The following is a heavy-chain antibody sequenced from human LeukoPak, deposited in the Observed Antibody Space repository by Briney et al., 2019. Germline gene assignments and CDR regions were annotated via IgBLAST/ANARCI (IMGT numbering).Heavy chain of an antibody. CDR2: ISSSGGAI. Sequence: GGSPRLSCAASGFTFRDYYMSWIRQAPGKGLEWVSYISSSGGAIYSADSVKGRFTISRDNAKNSLYLQMDSLRVEDTAVYYCVRDPRGSYPFDYWGQGTLVTVSS. CDR3: VRDPRGSYPFDY. V-gene: IGHV3-11*01. CDR1: GFTFRDYY. J-gene: IGHJ4*02. D-gene: IGHD1-26*01.